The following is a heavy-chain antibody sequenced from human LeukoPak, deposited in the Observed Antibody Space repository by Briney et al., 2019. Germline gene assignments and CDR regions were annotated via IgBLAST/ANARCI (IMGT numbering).Heavy chain of an antibody. CDR1: GGSFSGYY. CDR3: AVEAIFGVVHVPWFDP. D-gene: IGHD3-3*01. CDR2: INHSGST. Sequence: SETLSLTCAVYGGSFSGYYWSWIRQPPGKGLEWIGEINHSGSTNYNPSLKSRVTISVDTSKNQFSLKLSSVTAADTAVYYCAVEAIFGVVHVPWFDPWGQGTLVTVSS. J-gene: IGHJ5*02. V-gene: IGHV4-34*01.